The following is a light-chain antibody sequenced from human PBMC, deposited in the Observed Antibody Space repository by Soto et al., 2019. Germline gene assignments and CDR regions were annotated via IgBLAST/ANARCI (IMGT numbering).Light chain of an antibody. Sequence: DIQMTQSPSSLSASVGDRVTIACRASQSINNYLSWYQQEPWKAPKLLMYDASSLQSGVPSRFSGSGSGTHFTLTISSLQREYFATYYCQQNYRTPLTVGGETKVEIK. J-gene: IGKJ4*01. V-gene: IGKV1-39*01. CDR2: DAS. CDR3: QQNYRTPLT. CDR1: QSINNY.